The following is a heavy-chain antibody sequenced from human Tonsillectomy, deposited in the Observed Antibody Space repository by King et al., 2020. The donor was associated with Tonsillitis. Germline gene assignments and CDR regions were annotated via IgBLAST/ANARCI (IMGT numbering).Heavy chain of an antibody. CDR2: IRSKAYSTTT. J-gene: IGHJ4*02. CDR1: GFTFGDYA. CDR3: TRGKGATPRRADF. V-gene: IGHV3-49*03. D-gene: IGHD1-26*01. Sequence: VQLVESGGGLLQPGRSLRLSCTASGFTFGDYALGWIRQAPGKGLEWIGFIRSKAYSTTTEYAESVKGRFTISRDDSKSIVYLQMNSLKTEDTAVYYCTRGKGATPRRADFWGQGTLVTVSS.